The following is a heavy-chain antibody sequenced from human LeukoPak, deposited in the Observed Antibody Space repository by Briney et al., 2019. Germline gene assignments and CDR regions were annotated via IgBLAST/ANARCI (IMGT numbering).Heavy chain of an antibody. CDR2: ISSNGHST. J-gene: IGHJ5*02. D-gene: IGHD3-10*01. V-gene: IGHV3-64D*09. CDR3: VGVRWFGGSNWFDP. CDR1: GFTSSTSA. Sequence: TGGSLRLSCSASGFTSSTSAMHWVRQAPGKGLEYVSGISSNGHSTYYADSVKGRFTISRDNSKNTLHLQMSSLRAEDTAVYYCVGVRWFGGSNWFDPWGQGTLVIVSS.